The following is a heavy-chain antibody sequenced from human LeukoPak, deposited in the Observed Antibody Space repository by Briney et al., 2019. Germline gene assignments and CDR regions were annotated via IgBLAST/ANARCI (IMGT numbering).Heavy chain of an antibody. Sequence: SVELSCKASGGTFSSYAISWVRQAPGQGLEWMGGSIPSFGTANYAQKFQGRVTITADESTSTAYMELSSLRSEDTAVYYCARVGQWLVQDSWFDPWGQGTLVTVSS. CDR1: GGTFSSYA. J-gene: IGHJ5*02. D-gene: IGHD6-19*01. CDR2: SIPSFGTA. CDR3: ARVGQWLVQDSWFDP. V-gene: IGHV1-69*13.